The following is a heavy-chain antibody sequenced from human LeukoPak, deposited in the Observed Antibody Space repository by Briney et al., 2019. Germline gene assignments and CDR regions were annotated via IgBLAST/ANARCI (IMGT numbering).Heavy chain of an antibody. D-gene: IGHD6-13*01. J-gene: IGHJ4*02. V-gene: IGHV3-20*04. CDR3: ARRGSSSSWYGMDY. CDR2: INWNGGST. Sequence: PGGSLRLSCAASGFTFDDYGMSWVRQAPGKGLEWVSGINWNGGSTGYADSVKGRFTISRDNAKNSLYLQMNSLRAEDTALYYCARRGSSSSWYGMDYWGQGTLVTVSS. CDR1: GFTFDDYG.